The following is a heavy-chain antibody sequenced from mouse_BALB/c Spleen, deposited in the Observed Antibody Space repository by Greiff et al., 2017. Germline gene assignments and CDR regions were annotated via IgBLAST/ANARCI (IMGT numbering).Heavy chain of an antibody. V-gene: IGHV1S81*02. J-gene: IGHJ2*01. CDR1: GYTFTSYY. CDR2: INPSNGGT. Sequence: VQLQQPGAELVKPGASVKLSCKASGYTFTSYYMYWVKQRPGQGLEWIGGINPSNGGTNFNEKFKSKATLTVDKSSSTAYMQLSSLTSEDSAVYYCAHYGSSLGYFDYWGQGTTLTVSS. CDR3: AHYGSSLGYFDY. D-gene: IGHD1-1*01.